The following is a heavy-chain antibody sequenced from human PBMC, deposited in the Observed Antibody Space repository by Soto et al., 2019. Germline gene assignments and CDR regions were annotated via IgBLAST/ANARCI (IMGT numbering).Heavy chain of an antibody. CDR2: LYDLDGT. CDR3: ATWHLREHAYDI. Sequence: GGSLRLSCAAFAFTVSGKKYVAWVRQAPGKGLEWVSALYDLDGTYYADSVKGRFTISSDSSRTTVYLQMNDLRPDDTAVYSCATWHLREHAYDIWGQGTTVTVSS. V-gene: IGHV3-53*01. J-gene: IGHJ3*02. CDR1: AFTVSGKKY. D-gene: IGHD3-10*01.